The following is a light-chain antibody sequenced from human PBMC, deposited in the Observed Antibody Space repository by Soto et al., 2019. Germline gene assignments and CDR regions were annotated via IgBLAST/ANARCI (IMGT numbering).Light chain of an antibody. CDR3: MQALQTPVT. J-gene: IGKJ1*01. Sequence: VVLTPSPLSLPVTPGEPASISCRSSQSLLHSDGYNYLDWYLQKPGQSPQLLIYLGSNRASGVPDRFSGSGSGTDFTLRISRVEAEDVGVYYCMQALQTPVTFGQGTKVDIK. V-gene: IGKV2-28*01. CDR2: LGS. CDR1: QSLLHSDGYNY.